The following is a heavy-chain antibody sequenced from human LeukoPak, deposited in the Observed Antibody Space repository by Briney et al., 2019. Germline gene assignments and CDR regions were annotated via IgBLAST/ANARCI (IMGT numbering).Heavy chain of an antibody. D-gene: IGHD3-3*01. CDR2: INAGNGNT. V-gene: IGHV1-3*01. J-gene: IGHJ6*02. Sequence: ASVKVPCKASGYTFTSYAMHWVRQAPGQRLEWMGWINAGNGNTKYSQKFQGRVTITRDTSASTTYMELSSLRSEDTAVYYCARGCSVGTYYDFWSGYYTPNYYYYGMDVWGQGTTVTVSS. CDR1: GYTFTSYA. CDR3: ARGCSVGTYYDFWSGYYTPNYYYYGMDV.